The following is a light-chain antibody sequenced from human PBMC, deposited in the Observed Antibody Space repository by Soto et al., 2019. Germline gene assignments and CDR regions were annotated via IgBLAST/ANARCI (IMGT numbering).Light chain of an antibody. Sequence: QSALTQPASVSGSPGQSITISCTGTSSDVGGYNYISWYQQHPGKAPKFIIYDVRNRPSGVSNRFSGSSSGNTASLTISGLQGEGEADYSGRPFTTGNPGIFGGGTNLTVL. V-gene: IGLV2-14*03. CDR2: DVR. CDR3: RPFTTGNPGI. J-gene: IGLJ2*01. CDR1: SSDVGGYNY.